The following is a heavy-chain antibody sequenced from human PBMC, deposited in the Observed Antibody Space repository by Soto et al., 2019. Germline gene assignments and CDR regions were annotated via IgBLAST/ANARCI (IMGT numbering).Heavy chain of an antibody. CDR3: ARDRAQYGMDV. V-gene: IGHV6-1*01. CDR1: GDSVSTKSGA. J-gene: IGHJ6*02. CDR2: TYYRTAPHN. Sequence: QVQLHQSGPRLVKPSQTLSLTCAISGDSVSTKSGAWNWIRQSPSRGLEWLGRTYYRTAPHNDSAVSVRGRITINPDTSTNSFSLQLYSVTPEDSAVYYCARDRAQYGMDVWGQGVTVTVSS. D-gene: IGHD3-10*01.